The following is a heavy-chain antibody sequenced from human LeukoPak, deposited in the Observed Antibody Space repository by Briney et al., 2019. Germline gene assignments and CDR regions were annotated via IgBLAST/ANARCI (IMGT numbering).Heavy chain of an antibody. CDR3: AGGMGSSWAGETYFDY. V-gene: IGHV4-34*01. Sequence: SENLSLNCAVYGGSFSGYYWSWIRQPPGKGLEWIGEINHSGSTNYNPSLKSRVTISVDTSKNQFSLKLSSVTAADTAVYYCAGGMGSSWAGETYFDYWGQGTLVTVSS. J-gene: IGHJ4*02. CDR1: GGSFSGYY. CDR2: INHSGST. D-gene: IGHD6-13*01.